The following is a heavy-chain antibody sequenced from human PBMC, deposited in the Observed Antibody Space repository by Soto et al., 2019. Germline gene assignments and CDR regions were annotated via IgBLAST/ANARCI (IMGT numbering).Heavy chain of an antibody. CDR3: ARDFPSGITGTPELFDP. D-gene: IGHD1-7*01. Sequence: ASVKVSCKASGYTFTGYYMHWVRQAPGQGLEWMGWINPNSGGTNYAQKFQGWVTMTRDTSISTAYMELSRLRSDDTAVYYCARDFPSGITGTPELFDPWGQGTLVTVSS. CDR2: INPNSGGT. CDR1: GYTFTGYY. J-gene: IGHJ5*02. V-gene: IGHV1-2*04.